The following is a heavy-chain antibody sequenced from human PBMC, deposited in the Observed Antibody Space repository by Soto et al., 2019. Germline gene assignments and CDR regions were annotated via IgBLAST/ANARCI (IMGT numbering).Heavy chain of an antibody. CDR2: INSDGSST. D-gene: IGHD2-2*01. CDR3: ARDRYCSSTSCYADAFDI. Sequence: EVQLVESGGGLVQPGGSLRLSCAASGFTFSSYWMHWVRQAPGKGLVWVSHINSDGSSTSYADSVKGRFTISRDNAKNTLYLQMNSRRAEDTAVYYCARDRYCSSTSCYADAFDIWGQGTMVTVSS. V-gene: IGHV3-74*01. J-gene: IGHJ3*02. CDR1: GFTFSSYW.